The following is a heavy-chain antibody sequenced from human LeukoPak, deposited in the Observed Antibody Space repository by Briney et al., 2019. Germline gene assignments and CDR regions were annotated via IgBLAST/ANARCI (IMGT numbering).Heavy chain of an antibody. Sequence: SETLSLTCPVSSGSISSSICYWGWIRQPPRKGLEWIGSIYYSGSTHYNPSLKGRVTISVDTSKSQFSLQLSSVTAADTAVYYCARNSSGCNSCSCGQGTLVTVSS. V-gene: IGHV4-39*01. D-gene: IGHD6-19*01. CDR2: IYYSGST. CDR1: SGSISSSICY. CDR3: ARNSSGCNSCS. J-gene: IGHJ5*02.